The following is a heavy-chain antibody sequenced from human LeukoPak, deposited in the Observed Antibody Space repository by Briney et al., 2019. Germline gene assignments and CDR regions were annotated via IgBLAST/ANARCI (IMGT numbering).Heavy chain of an antibody. CDR3: ARHRLYSSPGDY. CDR2: IYYSGST. Sequence: SETLSLTCTVSGGSISSSSYYWGWVRQPPGKGLEWIGSIYYSGSTYYNPSLKSRVTISVDTSKNQFSLKLSSVTAADTAVYYCARHRLYSSPGDYRGQGTLVTVSS. J-gene: IGHJ4*02. D-gene: IGHD6-13*01. V-gene: IGHV4-39*01. CDR1: GGSISSSSYY.